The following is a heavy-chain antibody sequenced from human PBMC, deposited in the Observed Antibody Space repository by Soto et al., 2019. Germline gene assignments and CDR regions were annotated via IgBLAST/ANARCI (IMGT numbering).Heavy chain of an antibody. J-gene: IGHJ5*02. D-gene: IGHD2-2*02. CDR2: FDPEDGET. CDR1: GYTLTELS. Sequence: ASVKVSCKVSGYTLTELSMHWVRQAPGKGLEWMGGFDPEDGETIYAQKFQGRVTMTEDTSTDTAYMELSSLRSEDTAVYYCATTGAYQLLYGRWFEPWGQGTLVSVSS. V-gene: IGHV1-24*01. CDR3: ATTGAYQLLYGRWFEP.